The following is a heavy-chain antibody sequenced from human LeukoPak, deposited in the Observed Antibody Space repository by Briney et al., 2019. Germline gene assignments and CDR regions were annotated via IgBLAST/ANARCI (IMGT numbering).Heavy chain of an antibody. D-gene: IGHD5-18*01. V-gene: IGHV4-59*12. J-gene: IGHJ4*02. CDR2: IYYSGST. CDR1: GGSISSYY. CDR3: ARDWDEDTAMGYYFDY. Sequence: SETLSLTCTVSGGSISSYYWSWIRQPPGKGLEWIGYIYYSGSTNYNPSLKSRVTISVDTSKNQFSLKLSSVTAADTAVYYCARDWDEDTAMGYYFDYWGQGTLVTVSS.